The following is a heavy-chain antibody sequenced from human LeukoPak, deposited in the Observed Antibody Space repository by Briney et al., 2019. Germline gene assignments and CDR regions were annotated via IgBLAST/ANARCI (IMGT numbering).Heavy chain of an antibody. J-gene: IGHJ4*02. CDR3: ATVAVIRGVTYFDY. V-gene: IGHV3-23*01. D-gene: IGHD3-10*01. CDR2: ISTSGGST. Sequence: PGGSLRLSCAASGFTFSSCAMSWVRQAPGKGLEWVSVISTSGGSTYYADSVKGRFTISRDNSKNTLYLQMNSLRAEDTAVYYCATVAVIRGVTYFDYWGQGTLVTVSS. CDR1: GFTFSSCA.